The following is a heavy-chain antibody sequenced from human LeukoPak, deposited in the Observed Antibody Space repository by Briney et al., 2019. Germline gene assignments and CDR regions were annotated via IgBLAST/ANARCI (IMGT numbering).Heavy chain of an antibody. CDR2: ISSSSRYI. Sequence: GGSLRLSCAASGFTFSRSSMNWVSQDPGKGLEWVSSISSSSRYIYYADSGTGRLSSSRDNAKNSLYLQMNSLRAEDTAVYYCARDLRIHCGGDCPHQFDPWGQGTLVTVSS. V-gene: IGHV3-21*01. D-gene: IGHD2-21*01. J-gene: IGHJ5*02. CDR1: GFTFSRSS. CDR3: ARDLRIHCGGDCPHQFDP.